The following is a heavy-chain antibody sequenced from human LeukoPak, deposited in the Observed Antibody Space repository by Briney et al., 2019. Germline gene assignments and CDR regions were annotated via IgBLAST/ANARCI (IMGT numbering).Heavy chain of an antibody. CDR1: EFTFSNYW. V-gene: IGHV3-7*01. CDR3: AGCSTVTTYYYSYYMDI. D-gene: IGHD4-17*01. J-gene: IGHJ6*03. Sequence: GGSLRLSCAASEFTFSNYWMSWVRLAPGKGMEWVANIKQDGSGAYYVDSVKGRFTISRDNAKNSLYLQMNSLRAEDTAVYYCAGCSTVTTYYYSYYMDIWGKGTTVTVSS. CDR2: IKQDGSGA.